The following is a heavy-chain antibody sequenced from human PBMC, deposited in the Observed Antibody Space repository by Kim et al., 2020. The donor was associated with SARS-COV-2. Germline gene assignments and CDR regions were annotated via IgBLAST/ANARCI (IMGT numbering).Heavy chain of an antibody. Sequence: GGSLRLSCAASGFTFSSYAMSWVRQAPGKGLEWVSAISGSGGSTYYADSVKGRFTISRDNSKNTLYLQMNSLRAEDTAVYYCAKLNYDSSGYYPTTKKNWFAPWGQGTRVTVSS. CDR1: GFTFSSYA. J-gene: IGHJ5*02. V-gene: IGHV3-23*01. CDR3: AKLNYDSSGYYPTTKKNWFAP. CDR2: ISGSGGST. D-gene: IGHD3-22*01.